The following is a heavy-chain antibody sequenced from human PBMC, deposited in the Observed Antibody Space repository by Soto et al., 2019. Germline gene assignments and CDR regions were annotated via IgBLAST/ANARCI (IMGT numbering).Heavy chain of an antibody. V-gene: IGHV1-3*01. CDR1: GYTFTSYA. J-gene: IGHJ4*02. Sequence: GASVKVSCKASGYTFTSYAMHWVRQAPGQRLEWMGWINAGNGNTKYSQKFQGRVTITRDTSASTAYMELSSLRSEDTAVYYCARDLPSTATIDYWGQGTLVTVSS. CDR2: INAGNGNT. CDR3: ARDLPSTATIDY. D-gene: IGHD4-17*01.